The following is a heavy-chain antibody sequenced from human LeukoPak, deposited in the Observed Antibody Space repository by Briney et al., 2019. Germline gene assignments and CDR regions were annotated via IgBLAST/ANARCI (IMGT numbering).Heavy chain of an antibody. CDR3: ARLGGSSWISAY. V-gene: IGHV4-39*01. CDR2: IYYSGST. J-gene: IGHJ4*02. CDR1: GGSISSSNYY. Sequence: KPSETLSLTCTVSGGSISSSNYYWGWIRQPPGKGLECIGSIYYSGSTYYNPPLQSRVTISVDTSKNQFSLNLRSVTAADTAVYYCARLGGSSWISAYWGQGTLVTVSS. D-gene: IGHD6-13*01.